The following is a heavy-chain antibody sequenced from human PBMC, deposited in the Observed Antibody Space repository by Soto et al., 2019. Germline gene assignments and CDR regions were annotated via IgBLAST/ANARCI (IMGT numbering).Heavy chain of an antibody. D-gene: IGHD3-22*01. CDR2: INAGNGNT. V-gene: IGHV1-3*01. CDR1: GYSFKNYA. J-gene: IGHJ6*02. Sequence: QVQIVQSGAEVKRPGASVRVSCRATGYSFKNYAVHWVRQAPGQRLEWTGWINAGNGNTKYSEKFQGRLTITRDTSASTAYLELSSLRSEDTVVYYCARDPNDSSAYYHHYYYGMDVWGQGTTVTVSS. CDR3: ARDPNDSSAYYHHYYYGMDV.